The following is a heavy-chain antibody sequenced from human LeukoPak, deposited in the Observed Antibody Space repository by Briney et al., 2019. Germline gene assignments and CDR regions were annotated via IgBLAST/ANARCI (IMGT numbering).Heavy chain of an antibody. D-gene: IGHD4-17*01. CDR3: ARVGGYGDSFDY. CDR2: MNPNSGNT. Sequence: ASVKVSCKASGYTFTSYDMNWVRQATGQELEWMGWMNPNSGNTGYAQKFQGRVTMTRNTYISTAYMELSSLRSEDTAVYYCARVGGYGDSFDYWGQGTLVTVSS. J-gene: IGHJ4*02. CDR1: GYTFTSYD. V-gene: IGHV1-8*01.